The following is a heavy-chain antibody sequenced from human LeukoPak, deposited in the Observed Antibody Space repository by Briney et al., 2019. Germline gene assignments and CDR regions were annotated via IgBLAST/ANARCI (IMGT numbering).Heavy chain of an antibody. CDR1: AGSISSYY. CDR3: ARLPTMVRGLWFDP. J-gene: IGHJ5*02. V-gene: IGHV4-4*09. Sequence: PSETLSLTCTGSAGSISSYYWSWIRQPPGKGLEWIGYIYTSGRTNYNPSLKSRVTISVDTSKNQFSLKLSSVTAADTAVYYCARLPTMVRGLWFDPWGQGTLVTVSS. CDR2: IYTSGRT. D-gene: IGHD3-10*01.